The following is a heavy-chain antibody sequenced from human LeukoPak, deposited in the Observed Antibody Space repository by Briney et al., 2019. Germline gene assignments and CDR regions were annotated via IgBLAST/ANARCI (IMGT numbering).Heavy chain of an antibody. V-gene: IGHV1-18*01. CDR2: ISAYNGNT. J-gene: IGHJ4*02. Sequence: ASVKVSCKASGYTFTSYGISWVRQAPGQGLEWMGWISAYNGNTNYAQKLQGRVTMTTDTSTSTAYMELRSLRSDDTAVYYCARVPWDVDTAMVFDYWGQGTLVTVSS. D-gene: IGHD5-18*01. CDR3: ARVPWDVDTAMVFDY. CDR1: GYTFTSYG.